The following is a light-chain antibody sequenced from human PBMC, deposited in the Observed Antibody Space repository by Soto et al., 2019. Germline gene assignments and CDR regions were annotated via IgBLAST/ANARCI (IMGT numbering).Light chain of an antibody. V-gene: IGKV1-5*01. J-gene: IGKJ1*01. Sequence: DIQLTQFPSTLSASVGDRVTIACRASQSISRWLAWYQQKPGKAPKVLIWNAYSLHGGVSSRFSGSGSVTEFTLTISSLQPDDFATYYCQQYNDYSTWTFGQGTKVDIK. CDR1: QSISRW. CDR3: QQYNDYSTWT. CDR2: NAY.